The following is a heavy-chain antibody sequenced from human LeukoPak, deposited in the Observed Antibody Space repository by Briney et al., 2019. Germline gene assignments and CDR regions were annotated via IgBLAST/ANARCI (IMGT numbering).Heavy chain of an antibody. V-gene: IGHV1-24*01. D-gene: IGHD5-12*01. J-gene: IGHJ6*03. Sequence: ASVKVSCKVSGYTLTELSMHWVRQAPGKGLEWMGGFDPEDAEAIYAQKFQGRVTMTEDTSTDTAYMELSSLRSEDTAVYYCATGVVTINYYYYYMDVWGKGTTVTVSS. CDR2: FDPEDAEA. CDR3: ATGVVTINYYYYYMDV. CDR1: GYTLTELS.